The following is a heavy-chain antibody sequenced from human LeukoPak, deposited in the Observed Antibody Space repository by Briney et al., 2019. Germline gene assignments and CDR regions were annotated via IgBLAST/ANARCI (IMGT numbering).Heavy chain of an antibody. CDR1: GGSISSSSYY. D-gene: IGHD3-3*01. CDR3: ARQRGVEYYDFWSGYYYYFDY. Sequence: SETLSLTCTVSGGSISSSSYYWGWIRQPPGKGREWIGSIYYGGSTFYSPSPKSRVTISVDTSKNQFSLKLSSVTAADTAVYYCARQRGVEYYDFWSGYYYYFDYWGQGTLVTVSS. CDR2: IYYGGST. J-gene: IGHJ4*02. V-gene: IGHV4-39*01.